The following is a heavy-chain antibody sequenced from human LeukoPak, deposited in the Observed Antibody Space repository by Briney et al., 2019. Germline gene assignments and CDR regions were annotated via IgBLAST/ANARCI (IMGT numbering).Heavy chain of an antibody. V-gene: IGHV3-48*03. CDR1: GFGFSSYE. CDR2: ISTSGTTI. D-gene: IGHD2-15*01. Sequence: PGESLRLSCAASGFGFSSYEMKWVRQAPGKGLEWVSYISTSGTTIYYADFVKGRFTISRDNVENSLYLHLNSLRAEDTAVYYCTRGGRYYYMDVWGKGTAVTISS. CDR3: TRGGRYYYMDV. J-gene: IGHJ6*03.